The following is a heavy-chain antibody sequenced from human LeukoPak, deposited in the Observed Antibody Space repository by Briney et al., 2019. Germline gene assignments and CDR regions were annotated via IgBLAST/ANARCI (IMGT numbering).Heavy chain of an antibody. CDR3: ARDSLIPPARSLDY. V-gene: IGHV3-30*02. CDR2: IRFDGIKT. D-gene: IGHD2-2*01. CDR1: GFNFSTNG. J-gene: IGHJ4*02. Sequence: GGSLRLSCETSGFNFSTNGMHWVRQAPGKGLEWVSFIRFDGIKTFYGDSVRGRFTISRDNPKNTLYLQLSSLRSDDTAVYYCARDSLIPPARSLDYWGQGTLVTVSS.